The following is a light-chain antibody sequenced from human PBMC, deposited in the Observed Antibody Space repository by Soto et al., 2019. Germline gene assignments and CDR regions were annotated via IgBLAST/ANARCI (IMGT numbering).Light chain of an antibody. V-gene: IGKV1-13*02. CDR2: DGS. J-gene: IGKJ5*01. CDR3: QQFISYPLT. Sequence: AIQVTQSPSSLSASVGDRVTMPCRASQDIRGALAWYQQKSGQPPNHLIYDGSTLEGGVPYRFSGSGSGTEFTLTISSLQPEDFGTYYCQQFISYPLTFGHGTRLEIK. CDR1: QDIRGA.